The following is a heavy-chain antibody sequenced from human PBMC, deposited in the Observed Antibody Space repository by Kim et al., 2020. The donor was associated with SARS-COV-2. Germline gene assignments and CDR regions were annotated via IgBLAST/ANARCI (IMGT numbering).Heavy chain of an antibody. V-gene: IGHV3-7*01. CDR2: IKQDGSEK. D-gene: IGHD2-21*01. J-gene: IGHJ6*02. Sequence: GGSLRLSCAASGFTFSSYWMSWVRQAPGKGLEWVANIKQDGSEKYYVDSVKGRFTISRDNAKNSLYLQMNSLRAEDTAVYYCARDMVPGVVPYYYYYYGMDVWGQGTTVTVSS. CDR1: GFTFSSYW. CDR3: ARDMVPGVVPYYYYYYGMDV.